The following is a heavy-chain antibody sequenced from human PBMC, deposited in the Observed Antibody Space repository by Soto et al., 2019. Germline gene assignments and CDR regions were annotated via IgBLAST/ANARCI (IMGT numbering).Heavy chain of an antibody. Sequence: GGSLRLSCAASGFTFSGSAMHWVRQASGKGLEWVGHIRSKANSYATAYAASVKGRFTISRDDSKNTAYLQMNSLKTEDTAVYYCTMSSNYNSNFNWGQGTLVTVSS. J-gene: IGHJ4*02. CDR1: GFTFSGSA. D-gene: IGHD4-4*01. V-gene: IGHV3-73*01. CDR2: IRSKANSYAT. CDR3: TMSSNYNSNFN.